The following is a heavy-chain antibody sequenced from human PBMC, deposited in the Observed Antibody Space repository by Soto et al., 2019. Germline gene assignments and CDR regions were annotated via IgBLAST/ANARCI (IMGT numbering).Heavy chain of an antibody. D-gene: IGHD2-21*02. CDR3: DAVTAIRPILDY. CDR1: GGSFSGYY. J-gene: IGHJ4*01. V-gene: IGHV4-34*01. CDR2: INQSGSN. Sequence: SETLSLTCAVYGGSFSGYYWSWIRQPPGKGLEWIGEINQSGSNNYNPSFKSRLTISVDTSKNQFSLRLSSLTAADTAVYYCDAVTAIRPILDYRGHGVLVTVS.